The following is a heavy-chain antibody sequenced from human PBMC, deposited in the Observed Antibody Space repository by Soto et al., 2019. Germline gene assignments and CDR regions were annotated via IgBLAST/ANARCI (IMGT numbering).Heavy chain of an antibody. CDR3: GRYLAAAGSYYIDV. CDR1: GFTFSSYS. Sequence: GGSLRLSCAASGFTFSSYSMNWVRQAPGKGLEWVSSISSSSSYIYYADSVKGRFTISRDNAKNSLYLQMSRRRAEDTAVYYCGRYLAAAGSYYIDVWGKGTTVTVSS. J-gene: IGHJ6*03. CDR2: ISSSSSYI. D-gene: IGHD6-13*01. V-gene: IGHV3-21*01.